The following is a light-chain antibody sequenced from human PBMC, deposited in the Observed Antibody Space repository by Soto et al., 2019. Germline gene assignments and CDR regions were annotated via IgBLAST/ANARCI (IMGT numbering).Light chain of an antibody. V-gene: IGKV3-11*01. J-gene: IGKJ1*01. Sequence: EIVLTQSPATLSLSPGERATLSCRASQSVSSYLAWYQQKPGQAPRPLIYDASTRATGIPARFSGSGSGTDLTLTISSLEPEDFAVYYCQQRSNWLWTFGQGTKVEIK. CDR2: DAS. CDR1: QSVSSY. CDR3: QQRSNWLWT.